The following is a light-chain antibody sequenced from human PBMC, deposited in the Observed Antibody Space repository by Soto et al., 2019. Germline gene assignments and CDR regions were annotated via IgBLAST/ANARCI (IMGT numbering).Light chain of an antibody. CDR1: SSDVGGYNY. CDR3: SSYTSTSTVV. Sequence: QSALTQPASVSGSPGQSITISCTGTSSDVGGYNYVSWYQHHPGKAPKLMIYDVSHRPSGVSNRFSGSKSDNTASLTISGLQAEDEADYYCSSYTSTSTVVFGGGTKVTVL. J-gene: IGLJ2*01. V-gene: IGLV2-14*03. CDR2: DVS.